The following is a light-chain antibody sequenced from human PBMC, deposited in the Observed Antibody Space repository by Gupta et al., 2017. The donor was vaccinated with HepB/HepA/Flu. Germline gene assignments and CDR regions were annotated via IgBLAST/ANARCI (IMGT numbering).Light chain of an antibody. CDR2: GAS. CDR1: QSVNNNY. CDR3: QQEGASPIT. Sequence: IVLTQSPGTLSLSPGERATLSCRASQSVNNNYLAWYQQKPGQAPRLLIYGASSRATGIPDRFSGSGSGTDFTLTISRLEPEDFAVFYCQQEGASPITFGHGTKVDMK. J-gene: IGKJ3*01. V-gene: IGKV3-20*01.